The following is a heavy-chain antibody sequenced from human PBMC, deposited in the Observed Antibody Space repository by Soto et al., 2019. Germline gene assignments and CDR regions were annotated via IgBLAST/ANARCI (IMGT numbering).Heavy chain of an antibody. CDR2: INPNSGGT. D-gene: IGHD3-22*01. J-gene: IGHJ4*02. CDR1: GYTFTGYY. V-gene: IGHV1-2*04. Sequence: ASVKVSCKASGYTFTGYYMHWVRQAPGQGLEWMGWINPNSGGTNYAQKFQGWVTVTRDTSISTAYMELSRLRSDDTAVYYCAREDDSSGFDYWGQGTLVTVSS. CDR3: AREDDSSGFDY.